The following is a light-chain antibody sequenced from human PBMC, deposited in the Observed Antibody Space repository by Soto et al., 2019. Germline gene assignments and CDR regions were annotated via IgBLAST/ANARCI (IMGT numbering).Light chain of an antibody. CDR3: CSYAGTPDV. V-gene: IGLV2-11*01. J-gene: IGLJ1*01. CDR1: RSDVGGYNY. CDR2: GVS. Sequence: QSALTQPRSVSASPGQSVTISCTGTRSDVGGYNYVSWYQHHPGKAPKLMIYGVSARPSGVPDRFSGSKSGNTASLTISGLQAEDEADYYCCSYAGTPDVFGTGTQLTVL.